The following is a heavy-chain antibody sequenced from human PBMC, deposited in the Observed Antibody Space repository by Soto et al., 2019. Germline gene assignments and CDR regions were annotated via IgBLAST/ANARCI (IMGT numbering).Heavy chain of an antibody. J-gene: IGHJ4*02. V-gene: IGHV3-53*04. D-gene: IGHD6-6*01. CDR1: GFIVSDNY. CDR3: ARVIRGPRASYFDY. CDR2: IYSDGPT. Sequence: EVQLVESGGGLVQPGGSLRLSCAASGFIVSDNYMTWVRQAPGKGLEWVSVIYSDGPTYYADSVKGRFTISRHNSKNTLYLQMNSLRAEDTAMYYCARVIRGPRASYFDYWGQGTLVTVSS.